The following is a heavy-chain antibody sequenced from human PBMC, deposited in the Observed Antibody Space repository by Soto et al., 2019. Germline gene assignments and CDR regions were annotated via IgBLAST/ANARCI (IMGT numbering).Heavy chain of an antibody. Sequence: GFPRVSCGASGFTFSSYWMDGVRQAPGKGLEWVSYISSSSSTIYYADSVKGRFTISRDNAKNSLYLQMNSLRDEDTAVYYCGRVSAPDYYYYGMDVWGQGTTVTVS. J-gene: IGHJ6*02. V-gene: IGHV3-48*02. CDR3: GRVSAPDYYYYGMDV. CDR1: GFTFSSYW. D-gene: IGHD6-25*01. CDR2: ISSSSSTI.